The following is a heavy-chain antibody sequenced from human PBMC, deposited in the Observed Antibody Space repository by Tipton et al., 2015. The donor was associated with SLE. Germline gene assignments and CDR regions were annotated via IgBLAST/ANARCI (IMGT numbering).Heavy chain of an antibody. V-gene: IGHV4-59*12. J-gene: IGHJ6*03. CDR2: IYYSGST. CDR3: ARGYCSSTSCYYYYMDV. CDR1: GGSFSGYY. D-gene: IGHD2-2*01. Sequence: TLSLTCAVYGGSFSGYYWSWIRQPPGKGLEWIGYIYYSGSTNYNPSLKSRVTISVDTSKNQFSLKLSSVTAADTAVYYCARGYCSSTSCYYYYMDVWGKGTTVTVSS.